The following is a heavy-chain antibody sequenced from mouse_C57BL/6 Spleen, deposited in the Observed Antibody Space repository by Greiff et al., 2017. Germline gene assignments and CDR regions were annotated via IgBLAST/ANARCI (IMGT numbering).Heavy chain of an antibody. CDR2: FHPNSGST. V-gene: IGHV1-64*01. D-gene: IGHD1-1*01. CDR3: ARSDYYGSSYERFAY. CDR1: GYTFTSYW. J-gene: IGHJ3*01. Sequence: QVQLQQPGAELVKPGASVKLSCKASGYTFTSYWMHWVKQRPGQGLEWIGMFHPNSGSTNYNEKFKSKATLTVDKSSSTAYMQLSSLTSEDSAVYCCARSDYYGSSYERFAYWGQGTLVTVSA.